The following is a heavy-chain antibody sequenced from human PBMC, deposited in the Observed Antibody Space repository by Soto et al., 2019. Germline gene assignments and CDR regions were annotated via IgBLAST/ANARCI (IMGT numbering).Heavy chain of an antibody. CDR3: TTPPRNRQVSPFDC. D-gene: IGHD1-1*01. V-gene: IGHV3-49*03. CDR2: IRSERYGGTA. CDR1: GFTFGDYA. Sequence: PGGSLRLSCTGSGFTFGDYAMSWFRQTPGKGLECVGFIRSERYGGTAEYAASVKGRFTISRDDSKSVAYLQMNSLKSEDTGVYFCTTPPRNRQVSPFDCGAQGTLFTVSS. J-gene: IGHJ4*02.